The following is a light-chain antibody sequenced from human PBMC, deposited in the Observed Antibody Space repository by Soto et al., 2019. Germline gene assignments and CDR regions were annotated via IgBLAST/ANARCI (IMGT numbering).Light chain of an antibody. V-gene: IGLV2-8*01. CDR2: EVN. J-gene: IGLJ2*01. CDR3: SSYAGSNNHVL. CDR1: SSDVGGYHY. Sequence: QPVLTQPPSASGSPGQSVTISCTGTSSDVGGYHYVSWYQQHPGKAPKLMIYEVNKRPSGVPDRFSGSKSGNTASLTVSGLQAEDEADYYCSSYAGSNNHVLFGGGTQLTVL.